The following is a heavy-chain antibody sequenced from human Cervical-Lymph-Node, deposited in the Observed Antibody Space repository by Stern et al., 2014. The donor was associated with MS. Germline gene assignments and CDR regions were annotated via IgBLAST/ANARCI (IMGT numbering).Heavy chain of an antibody. V-gene: IGHV1-69*06. CDR3: ATGAGDNWFDP. CDR2: IIRPVGTA. J-gene: IGHJ5*02. Sequence: QVQLVQSGADVKKPGSSVRVSCKASGDISWLRQGPGQGLEYMGGIIRPVGTAPYTQRHQGTLPITADKSKNTTTQERHRPRSDDTAIYYCATGAGDNWFDPWGQGTLVSVSS. D-gene: IGHD3-10*01. CDR1: GD.